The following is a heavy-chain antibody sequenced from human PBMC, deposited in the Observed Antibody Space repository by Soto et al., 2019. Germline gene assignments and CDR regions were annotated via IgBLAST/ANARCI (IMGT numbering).Heavy chain of an antibody. V-gene: IGHV3-23*04. CDR2: ITYSGGSR. Sequence: EVQLVESGGGLVQPGGSLRLSCAASGFTFSNYAMAWVRQAPGKGLEWVSTITYSGGSRDYADSVKGRFTISRDNSKNTXDLQMNSLRAEDTAVYYCAKKVYYDTSGYPIRYFDYWGQGTLVTVSS. CDR1: GFTFSNYA. D-gene: IGHD3-22*01. J-gene: IGHJ4*02. CDR3: AKKVYYDTSGYPIRYFDY.